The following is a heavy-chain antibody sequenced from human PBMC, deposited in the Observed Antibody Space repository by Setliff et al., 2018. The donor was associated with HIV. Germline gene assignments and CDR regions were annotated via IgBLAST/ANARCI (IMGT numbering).Heavy chain of an antibody. J-gene: IGHJ4*02. CDR1: GGAFSGYY. CDR3: TRAQIAAPRPFDY. Sequence: SETLSLTCAVYGGAFSGYYWTWIRQSPGRGLEWIGEVNHKGVANYSPSLMRRATISADTSKNQFSLRLSSVTAADTALYFCTRAQIAAPRPFDYWGQGILVTVSS. V-gene: IGHV4-34*01. D-gene: IGHD2-21*01. CDR2: VNHKGVA.